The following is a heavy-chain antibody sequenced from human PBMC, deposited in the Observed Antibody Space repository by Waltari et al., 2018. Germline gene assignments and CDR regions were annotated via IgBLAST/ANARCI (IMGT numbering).Heavy chain of an antibody. J-gene: IGHJ4*02. CDR1: GFTFRSYA. CDR2: IRGSGGRT. D-gene: IGHD4-17*01. Sequence: VQLLESGGGLVQSGGSLRLSCAASGFTFRSYAMNWVRQAPGKGVEGVSVIRGSGGRTDYADSVKGRFTISRDNSKNTLYLQMNNLRVEDTAVYYCASSLYGDYTQIWGRVFDYWGQGTLVTVSS. CDR3: ASSLYGDYTQIWGRVFDY. V-gene: IGHV3-23*01.